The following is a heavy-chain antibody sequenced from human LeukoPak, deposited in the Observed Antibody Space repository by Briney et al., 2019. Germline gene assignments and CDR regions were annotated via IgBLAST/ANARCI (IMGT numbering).Heavy chain of an antibody. V-gene: IGHV1-8*01. J-gene: IGHJ4*02. D-gene: IGHD6-19*01. Sequence: ASVKVSCKASGCSFTGYDINWVRQATGQGLEWMGWMNPTNGDTGYAQKFQGRLTMTRSTSIKTAYMDLSSLTSEDTAIYYCATSAPAEIAVATTWGQGTLVTVSS. CDR1: GCSFTGYD. CDR2: MNPTNGDT. CDR3: ATSAPAEIAVATT.